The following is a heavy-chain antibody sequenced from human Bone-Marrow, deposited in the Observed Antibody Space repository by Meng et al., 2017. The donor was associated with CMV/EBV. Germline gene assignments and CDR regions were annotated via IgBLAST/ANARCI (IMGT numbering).Heavy chain of an antibody. D-gene: IGHD4-11*01. V-gene: IGHV4-61*01. Sequence: SETLSLTCTVSGGSVSSGSYYWSWIRQPPGKGLEWIGYIYYSGSTNYNPSLKSRVTISVDTSKNQFSLKLSSVTAADTAVYYCARLRTTVTGYFDYCGQGTLVTVSS. CDR3: ARLRTTVTGYFDY. J-gene: IGHJ4*02. CDR2: IYYSGST. CDR1: GGSVSSGSYY.